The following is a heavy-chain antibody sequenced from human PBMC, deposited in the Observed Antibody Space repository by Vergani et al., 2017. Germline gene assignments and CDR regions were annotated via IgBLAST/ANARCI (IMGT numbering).Heavy chain of an antibody. V-gene: IGHV4-38-2*02. CDR3: ARSQGDYWYFDL. CDR2: IHNRGKT. D-gene: IGHD2-21*01. Sequence: QVQLQESGPGLVKPSETLSLTCTVSGYSIGSGFYWAWIRQSPGEGLQWLTSIHNRGKTYHNPSLKSRVSVSLDTSKNRFSLNLTSVTATDTAVYYYARSQGDYWYFDLWGPGSLVTVSS. CDR1: GYSIGSGFY. J-gene: IGHJ2*01.